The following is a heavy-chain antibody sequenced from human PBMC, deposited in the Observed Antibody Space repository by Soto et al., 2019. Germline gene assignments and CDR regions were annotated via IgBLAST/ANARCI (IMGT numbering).Heavy chain of an antibody. D-gene: IGHD4-17*01. Sequence: GASVKVSCKASGGTFSSYAISWVRQAPGQGLEWMGGIIPIFGTANYAQKFQGRVTITADESTSTAYMELSSLRSEDTAVYYCARERPDPRYYGAQYYFDYWGQGTLVTVSS. CDR2: IIPIFGTA. CDR1: GGTFSSYA. CDR3: ARERPDPRYYGAQYYFDY. J-gene: IGHJ4*02. V-gene: IGHV1-69*13.